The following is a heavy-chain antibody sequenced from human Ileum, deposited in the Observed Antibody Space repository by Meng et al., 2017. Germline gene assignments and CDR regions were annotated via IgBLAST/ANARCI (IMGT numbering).Heavy chain of an antibody. CDR2: IRQDGSEE. J-gene: IGHJ4*02. CDR1: GFTFSSYW. D-gene: IGHD5-18*01. CDR3: ARGYSYL. V-gene: IGHV3-7*03. Sequence: DGRLVDSGCGVVQPGGSLTLSCASSGFTFSSYWMQWGRQAPGKGLVWLANIRQDGSEEHYVDTVKGRFTISRDNSKNMVFLQMSSLRSEDTAVYYCARGYSYLWGQGTLVTVSS.